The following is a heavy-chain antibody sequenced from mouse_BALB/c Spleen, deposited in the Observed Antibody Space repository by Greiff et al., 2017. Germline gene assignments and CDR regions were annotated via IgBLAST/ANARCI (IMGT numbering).Heavy chain of an antibody. CDR1: GYNFPSYW. CDR2: LYPGDGDT. Sequence: QVQLQQPGAELVKPGTSVKLSCKASGYNFPSYWMQWVKQRPGQGLEWIGALYPGDGDTRYTQKFKGKATLTADKSSSTAYMQLSSLASEDSAVYYCARYDYDEKGAWFAYWGQGTLVTVSA. V-gene: IGHV1-87*01. D-gene: IGHD2-4*01. J-gene: IGHJ3*01. CDR3: ARYDYDEKGAWFAY.